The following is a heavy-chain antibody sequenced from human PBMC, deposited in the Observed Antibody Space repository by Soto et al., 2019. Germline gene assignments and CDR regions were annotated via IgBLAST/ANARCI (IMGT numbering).Heavy chain of an antibody. CDR3: AKGGYYSLFDI. CDR1: GFPFSSYA. J-gene: IGHJ3*02. V-gene: IGHV3-23*01. Sequence: GALRLSFVGSGFPFSSYAMSWVRQTPGKGLEWVSGISGSGGRTYYADSVKGRFTISRDNSNNTLSLQMHILRVEDTAVYFCAKGGYYSLFDIWGQGTMVTVSS. CDR2: ISGSGGRT. D-gene: IGHD3-16*01.